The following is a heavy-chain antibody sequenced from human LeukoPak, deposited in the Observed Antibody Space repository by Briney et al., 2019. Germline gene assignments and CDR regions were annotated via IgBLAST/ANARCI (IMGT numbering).Heavy chain of an antibody. CDR3: ARYKIVGASLFDE. Sequence: GGCLRLSCVASGFTFSSYWMSWVRQTPGKGLEWVANIKQDGGEIFYGDSVKGRFTISRDNAKNSLYLQMNSLGAEDTAVYYCARYKIVGASLFDEWGQGILVTVSS. CDR1: GFTFSSYW. V-gene: IGHV3-7*01. D-gene: IGHD1-26*01. J-gene: IGHJ4*02. CDR2: IKQDGGEI.